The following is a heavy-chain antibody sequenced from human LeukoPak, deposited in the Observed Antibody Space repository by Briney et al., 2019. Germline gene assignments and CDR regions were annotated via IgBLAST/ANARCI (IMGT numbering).Heavy chain of an antibody. Sequence: GGSLRLSCAASGFTVSTNYMSWLRQAPGKGLEWVSVISSGGTPYYADSVKGRFTISRDSSENTLYLQMHSLRAEDTAVYYCARGGAGYAFDYWGQGTLVTVSS. CDR3: ARGGAGYAFDY. D-gene: IGHD5-12*01. J-gene: IGHJ4*02. CDR2: ISSGGTP. CDR1: GFTVSTNY. V-gene: IGHV3-66*02.